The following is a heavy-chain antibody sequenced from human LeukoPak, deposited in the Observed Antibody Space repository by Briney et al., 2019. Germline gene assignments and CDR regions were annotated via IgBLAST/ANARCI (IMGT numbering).Heavy chain of an antibody. D-gene: IGHD3-22*01. J-gene: IGHJ4*02. CDR1: GYTFTSYG. CDR3: ARDGGDYYDSLHY. CDR2: ISAYNGNT. Sequence: GASVKVSCKASGYTFTSYGISWVRQAPGQGLEWMGWISAYNGNTNYAQKLQGRVTMTTDTSTSTAYIELRSLRSDDTAVYYCARDGGDYYDSLHYWGQGTLVTVSS. V-gene: IGHV1-18*01.